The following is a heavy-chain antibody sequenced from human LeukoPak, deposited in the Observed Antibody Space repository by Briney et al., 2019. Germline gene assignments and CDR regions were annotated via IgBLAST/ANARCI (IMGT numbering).Heavy chain of an antibody. Sequence: SVKVSCKASGGTFSSYAISWVRQAPGQGLEWMGRIIPILGIANYAQKFQGRVTITADKSTSTAYMELSSLRSEDTAVYYCAREGGPYRPLDYSGQGTLVTVSS. V-gene: IGHV1-69*04. CDR1: GGTFSSYA. CDR3: AREGGPYRPLDY. CDR2: IIPILGIA. J-gene: IGHJ4*02.